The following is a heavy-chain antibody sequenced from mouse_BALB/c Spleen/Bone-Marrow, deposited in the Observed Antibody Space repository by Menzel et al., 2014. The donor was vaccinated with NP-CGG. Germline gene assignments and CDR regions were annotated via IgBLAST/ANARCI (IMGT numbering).Heavy chain of an antibody. CDR2: IDPANGNT. J-gene: IGHJ2*01. CDR3: ARYYYGSSLFDY. D-gene: IGHD1-1*01. Sequence: EVQLQQSGAELVTPGASVKLSCTASGFNIKDTYMHWVKQRPEQGLEWIGRIDPANGNTKYDPKFQGKATITADTSSNTAYLQLSSLTSEDTAVYYCARYYYGSSLFDYWGQGTTLTVSS. V-gene: IGHV14-3*02. CDR1: GFNIKDTY.